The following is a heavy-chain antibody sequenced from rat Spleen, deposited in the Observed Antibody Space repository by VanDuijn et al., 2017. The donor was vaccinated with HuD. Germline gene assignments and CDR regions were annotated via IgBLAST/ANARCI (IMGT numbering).Heavy chain of an antibody. CDR3: AKSRFYYYDGGYYCFNY. V-gene: IGHV5-31*01. D-gene: IGHD1-12*02. CDR2: ITNTGGST. Sequence: EVQLVETGGGLVQPGRSLKLSCVASGFTFNNYWMTWIRQAPGKGLEWVASITNTGGSTYYPDSVKGRFTISRDNAKSTLLLQMDSLRSEDTATYYCAKSRFYYYDGGYYCFNYWGLGVMVTVSS. CDR1: GFTFNNYW. J-gene: IGHJ2*01.